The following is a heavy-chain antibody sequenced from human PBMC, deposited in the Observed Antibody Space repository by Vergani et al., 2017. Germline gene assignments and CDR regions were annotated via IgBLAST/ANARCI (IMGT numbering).Heavy chain of an antibody. V-gene: IGHV4-34*01. CDR2: IDHTGRP. CDR1: GGSFTSYH. J-gene: IGHJ6*03. D-gene: IGHD4-11*01. Sequence: QVQLQQWGGGLLKPSETLSLTCVVNGGSFTSYHWTWIRQSPGEGLEWVEDIDHTGRPDYNPSHKSRLNMSVDKSRNQFSLTLNAVTATDTAIYFCARVNTENKGHLYYYYYMDVWGQGTAVTVS. CDR3: ARVNTENKGHLYYYYYMDV.